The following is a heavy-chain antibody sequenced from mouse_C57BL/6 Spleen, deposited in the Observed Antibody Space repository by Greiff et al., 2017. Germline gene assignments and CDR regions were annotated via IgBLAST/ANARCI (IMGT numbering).Heavy chain of an antibody. CDR2: IVPETGGT. D-gene: IGHD1-1*01. J-gene: IGHJ4*01. CDR1: GYTFTDYE. Sequence: QVQLQQSGAELVRPGASVTLSCKASGYTFTDYEMHWVKQTPVHGLEWIGAIVPETGGTAYNQKFKGKAILTADKSSRTAYMELRRLTSEDSAVYYCTRNYFYAMDYWGQGTSVTVSS. CDR3: TRNYFYAMDY. V-gene: IGHV1-15*01.